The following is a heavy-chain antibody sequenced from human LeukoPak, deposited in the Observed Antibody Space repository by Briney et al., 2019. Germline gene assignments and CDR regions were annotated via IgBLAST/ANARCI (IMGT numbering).Heavy chain of an antibody. CDR3: ATTGTAMVTNYFDY. CDR1: GYSFTNYW. D-gene: IGHD5-18*01. Sequence: GESLKISCKGSGYSFTNYWIGWVRQMPGKGLGWMGIFYLGDSDTRYSPSFQGQVTISADTSISTAYLQWSSLKASDTAMYYCATTGTAMVTNYFDYWGQGTLVTVSS. CDR2: FYLGDSDT. V-gene: IGHV5-51*01. J-gene: IGHJ4*02.